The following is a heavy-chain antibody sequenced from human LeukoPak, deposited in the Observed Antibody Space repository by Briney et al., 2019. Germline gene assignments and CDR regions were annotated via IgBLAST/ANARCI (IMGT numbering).Heavy chain of an antibody. CDR2: IKQDGSEK. Sequence: GGSLRLSCAASGFTFSSYWMSWVRQGPGKGLEWVANIKQDGSEKYYVDSVKGRFTISRDDAKNSLYLQMNSLRAEDTAVYYCAREGRGYKVAKFDYWGQGTLVTVSS. D-gene: IGHD3-22*01. CDR1: GFTFSSYW. J-gene: IGHJ4*02. V-gene: IGHV3-7*01. CDR3: AREGRGYKVAKFDY.